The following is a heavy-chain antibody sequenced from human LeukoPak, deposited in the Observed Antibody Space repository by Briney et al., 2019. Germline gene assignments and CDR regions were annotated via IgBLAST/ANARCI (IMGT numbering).Heavy chain of an antibody. CDR2: ISGDGGST. CDR3: AKDTIPYGRSYYYMDV. CDR1: GFTFDDYA. D-gene: IGHD3-10*01. V-gene: IGHV3-43*02. Sequence: PGGSLRLSCAASGFTFDDYAMHWVRQAPGKGLEWVSLISGDGGSTYYADSVKGRFTVSRGNSKNSLYLHMSSLRTEDTALFYCAKDTIPYGRSYYYMDVWGKGTTVTVSS. J-gene: IGHJ6*03.